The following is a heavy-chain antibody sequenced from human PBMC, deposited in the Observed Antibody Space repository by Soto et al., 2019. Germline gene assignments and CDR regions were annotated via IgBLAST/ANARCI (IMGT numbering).Heavy chain of an antibody. CDR2: IRNDGSDK. J-gene: IGHJ3*02. CDR1: GFIFSPYG. CDR3: ARAPRRAPFDI. V-gene: IGHV3-33*01. Sequence: GGSLRLSCAASGFIFSPYGIHWVRQAPGKGLEWVALIRNDGSDKYYAESVTGRFTISRDNSKNTVYLQMNSLRAEDTALYFCARAPRRAPFDIWGQGTMVTVSS.